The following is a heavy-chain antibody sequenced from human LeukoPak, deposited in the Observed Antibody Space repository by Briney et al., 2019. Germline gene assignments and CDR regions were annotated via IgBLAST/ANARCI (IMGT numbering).Heavy chain of an antibody. V-gene: IGHV4-59*08. CDR1: GGSISSYY. CDR2: ISDIGSI. J-gene: IGHJ4*02. Sequence: PSETLPLTCTVSGGSISSYYWSWIRQPPGKGLEWIAYISDIGSINYNPSLKSRVTISLDTSKNQFSLKLSSVTAADTAVYYCAGHHPRNTVDFWGQGTLVTVSS. D-gene: IGHD2/OR15-2a*01. CDR3: AGHHPRNTVDF.